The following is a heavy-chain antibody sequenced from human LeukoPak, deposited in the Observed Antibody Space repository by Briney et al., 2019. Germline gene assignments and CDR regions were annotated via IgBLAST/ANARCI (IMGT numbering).Heavy chain of an antibody. CDR3: AREGLGSGSYFSAWFGP. J-gene: IGHJ5*02. V-gene: IGHV3-30*04. Sequence: QTGGSLRLSCAASGFTFSSYAMHWVRQAPGKGLEWVAVISYDGSNKYYADSVKGRFTISRDNSKNTLYLQMNSLRLEDTAVYYCAREGLGSGSYFSAWFGPWGQGTLVTVSS. CDR1: GFTFSSYA. CDR2: ISYDGSNK. D-gene: IGHD3-10*01.